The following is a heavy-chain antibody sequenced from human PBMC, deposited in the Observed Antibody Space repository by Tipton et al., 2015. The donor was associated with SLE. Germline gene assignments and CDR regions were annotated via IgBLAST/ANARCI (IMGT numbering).Heavy chain of an antibody. CDR2: INHSGST. CDR3: ARDCTTGLCYTTSFGY. Sequence: TLSLTCTVSGASVKSSDYLGGWIRQPPGKGLEWIGEINHSGSTNYNPSLKSRVTISIDTSKNQFSLRLSSVTAADTAVYYCARDCTTGLCYTTSFGYWGQGTLVTVSP. V-gene: IGHV4-39*07. J-gene: IGHJ4*02. D-gene: IGHD2-8*01. CDR1: GASVKSSDYL.